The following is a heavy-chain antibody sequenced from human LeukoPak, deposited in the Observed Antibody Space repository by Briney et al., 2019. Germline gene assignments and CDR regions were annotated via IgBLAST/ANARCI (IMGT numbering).Heavy chain of an antibody. CDR1: GFTFSSYA. CDR3: AKSSYYDASGYYREYYFDS. V-gene: IGHV3-23*01. CDR2: ISGSGGST. J-gene: IGHJ4*02. D-gene: IGHD3-22*01. Sequence: GGSLRLSCAASGFTFSSYAMSWVRQAPGKGLEWVSAISGSGGSTYYADSVKGRFTISRDNSKNTLYLQMNSLRAEDTAVYYCAKSSYYDASGYYREYYFDSWGQGTLVTVSS.